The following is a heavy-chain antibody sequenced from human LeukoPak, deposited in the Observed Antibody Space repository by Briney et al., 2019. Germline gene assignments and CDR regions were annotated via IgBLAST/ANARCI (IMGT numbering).Heavy chain of an antibody. D-gene: IGHD3-3*01. CDR3: TRQEGVLGFRFDP. J-gene: IGHJ5*02. CDR1: GYSFTGYY. CDR2: INPNGGGT. V-gene: IGHV1-2*02. Sequence: GASVKVSCKSSGYSFTGYYIHWVRQAPGQGLDWMGWINPNGGGTNYAQKFQGRVTMTRDTSISTTYMELSKLTSDDTAVYYCTRQEGVLGFRFDPLGQGTLVTVSS.